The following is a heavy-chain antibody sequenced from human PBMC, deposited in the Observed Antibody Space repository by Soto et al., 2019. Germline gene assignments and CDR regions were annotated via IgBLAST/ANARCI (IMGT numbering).Heavy chain of an antibody. J-gene: IGHJ5*02. Sequence: PSETLSLTCSSSGGSISSSSYYLGWIRQPPGKGLEWIGSIYYSGSTYYNPSLKSRVTISVDTSKNQFSLKLSSVTAADTAVYYCARVRGNWNDRGRFDPWGQGTLVTVSS. CDR2: IYYSGST. D-gene: IGHD1-20*01. CDR3: ARVRGNWNDRGRFDP. CDR1: GGSISSSSYY. V-gene: IGHV4-39*01.